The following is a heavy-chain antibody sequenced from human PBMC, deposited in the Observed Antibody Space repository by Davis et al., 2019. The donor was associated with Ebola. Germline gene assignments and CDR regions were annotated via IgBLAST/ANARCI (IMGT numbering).Heavy chain of an antibody. CDR3: TTAGSYYYDSTGEYYFDY. CDR1: GFTFSNAW. CDR2: IKSKTDGGTT. J-gene: IGHJ4*02. Sequence: GESLKISCAASGFTFSNAWMSWVRQAPGKGLEWVGRIKSKTDGGTTDYAAPVKGRFTISRDDSKNTLYLQMNSLKTEDTAVYYCTTAGSYYYDSTGEYYFDYWGQGTLVTVSS. D-gene: IGHD3-22*01. V-gene: IGHV3-15*01.